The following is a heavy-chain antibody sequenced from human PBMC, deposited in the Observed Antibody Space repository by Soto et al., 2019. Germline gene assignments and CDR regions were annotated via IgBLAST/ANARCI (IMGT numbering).Heavy chain of an antibody. CDR3: ASHGDRPNFVDY. Sequence: GGSLRLSCAASGFTFSSYAMHWVRQAPGKGLEWVAVISYDGSNKYYADSVKGRFTISRDNSKNTLYLQMNSLRAEDTAVYYCASHGDRPNFVDYWGQGTLVTVSS. J-gene: IGHJ4*02. V-gene: IGHV3-30*04. CDR1: GFTFSSYA. D-gene: IGHD4-17*01. CDR2: ISYDGSNK.